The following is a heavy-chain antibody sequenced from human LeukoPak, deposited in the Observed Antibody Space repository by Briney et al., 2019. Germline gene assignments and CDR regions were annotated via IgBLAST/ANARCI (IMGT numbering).Heavy chain of an antibody. V-gene: IGHV3-30*04. CDR1: GFTFSSYA. D-gene: IGHD2-21*01. CDR2: ISYDGSNK. CDR3: ARSPQVRYYYYMDV. J-gene: IGHJ6*03. Sequence: GGSLRLSCAASGFTFSSYAMHWVRQAPGKGLEWVAVISYDGSNKYYADSVKGRFTISRDNSKNTLYLQMNSLRAEDTAVYYCARSPQVRYYYYMDVWGKGTTVTVSS.